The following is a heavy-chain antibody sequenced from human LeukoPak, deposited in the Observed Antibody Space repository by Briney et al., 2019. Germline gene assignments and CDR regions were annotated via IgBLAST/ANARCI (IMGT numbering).Heavy chain of an antibody. CDR1: GAPISSYY. CDR3: ARGYSSSWYSRGAFLD. V-gene: IGHV4-59*08. J-gene: IGHJ4*02. D-gene: IGHD6-13*01. CDR2: IYYSGGT. Sequence: SETLSLTCNVSGAPISSYYYNWIRQPPGKGLEWIGYIYYSGGTNYNPSFQSRITVSVDRSKNQLSLKLTSVTAADTAVYYCARGYSSSWYSRGAFLDWGQGTLVTVSS.